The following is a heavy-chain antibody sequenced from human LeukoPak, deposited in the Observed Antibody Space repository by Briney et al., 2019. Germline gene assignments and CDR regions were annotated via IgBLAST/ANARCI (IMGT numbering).Heavy chain of an antibody. J-gene: IGHJ4*02. Sequence: PSETLSLTCTVSGGSISSGSYYWSWIRQPAGKGLEWIGRIYTSGSTNYNPSLKSRFTISVDTSKNQFSLKLSSVTAADTAVYYCATELYYDILTGYVDDYWGQGTLVTVSS. CDR1: GGSISSGSYY. CDR2: IYTSGST. V-gene: IGHV4-61*02. CDR3: ATELYYDILTGYVDDY. D-gene: IGHD3-9*01.